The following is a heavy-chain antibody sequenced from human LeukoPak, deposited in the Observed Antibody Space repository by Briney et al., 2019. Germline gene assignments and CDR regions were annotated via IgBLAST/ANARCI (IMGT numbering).Heavy chain of an antibody. D-gene: IGHD3-3*01. V-gene: IGHV2-70*04. CDR2: IDWDDDK. CDR1: GFSLSTSGMR. J-gene: IGHJ6*03. Sequence: SGPALVKPTPTLTLTCTFSGFSLSTSGMRGSWIRQPPGKALEWLARIDWDDDKFYSTSLKTRLTISKDTSKNQVVLTMTNMDPVDTATYYCARIGSGYSSGYYYYMDVWGKGTAVTVSS. CDR3: ARIGSGYSSGYYYYMDV.